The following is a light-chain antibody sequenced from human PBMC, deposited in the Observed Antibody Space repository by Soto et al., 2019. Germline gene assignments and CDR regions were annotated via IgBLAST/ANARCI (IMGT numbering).Light chain of an antibody. CDR2: EVN. CDR3: SSYAGSNNLV. CDR1: SSDVGGYNY. V-gene: IGLV2-8*01. Sequence: QSALTQPPSASGSPGQSVTISCTGTSSDVGGYNYVSWYQHHPGKAPKLMIYEVNKRPSEVPDRFSASKSGNTASLTVSGLQAEDEADYYCSSYAGSNNLVFGTGTELTVL. J-gene: IGLJ1*01.